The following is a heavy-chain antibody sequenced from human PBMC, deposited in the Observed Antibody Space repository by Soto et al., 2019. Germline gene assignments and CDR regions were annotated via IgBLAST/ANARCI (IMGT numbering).Heavy chain of an antibody. CDR3: AREDAARIERWFDA. CDR1: GGSIISASYS. Sequence: QVQLQESGPRLVKPFQTLSLSCAVSGGSIISASYSWNWIRQSPGRGLEWIGHIYSSGSTYYNPSLKSRVSISVDTSNNQFSLKLTSVTAADTAVYFCAREDAARIERWFDAWGQGILVTVSS. D-gene: IGHD6-6*01. V-gene: IGHV4-31*11. J-gene: IGHJ5*02. CDR2: IYSSGST.